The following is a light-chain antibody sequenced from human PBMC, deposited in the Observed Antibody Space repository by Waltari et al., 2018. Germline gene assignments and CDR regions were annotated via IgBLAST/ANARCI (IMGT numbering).Light chain of an antibody. V-gene: IGLV1-47*01. CDR1: YSNVGTNV. J-gene: IGLJ3*02. CDR3: ASWDDSPSGRWV. Sequence: QSILTQPPSASGTPGQRVTISCSGTYSNVGTNVVNWYQQLPGTVPKLLIFRNDRRPSGVPDRFSGSKSGTSASLAISGLRSEDDAHYFCASWDDSPSGRWVFGGGTKVTVL. CDR2: RND.